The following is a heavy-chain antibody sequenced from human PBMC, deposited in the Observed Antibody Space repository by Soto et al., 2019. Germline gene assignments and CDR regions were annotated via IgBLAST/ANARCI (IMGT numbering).Heavy chain of an antibody. Sequence: EVQLVESGGGLVQHGGSLRLSCAASGFTFSSYWMSWVRQAPGKGLEWVANIKQDGSEKYYVDSVKGRFTISRDNAKNSLYLQMNSLRAEDTAVYYCARESPGVYYDSSGYYPDAFDISGQGTMVSVSS. CDR3: ARESPGVYYDSSGYYPDAFDI. V-gene: IGHV3-7*03. D-gene: IGHD3-22*01. CDR2: IKQDGSEK. J-gene: IGHJ3*02. CDR1: GFTFSSYW.